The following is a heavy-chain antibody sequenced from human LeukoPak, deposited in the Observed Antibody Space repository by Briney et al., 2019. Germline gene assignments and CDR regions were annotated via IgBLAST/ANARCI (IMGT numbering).Heavy chain of an antibody. D-gene: IGHD3-22*01. J-gene: IGHJ4*02. V-gene: IGHV4-61*01. CDR2: IYYSGST. CDR1: GVSVSSGSYY. Sequence: SETLSLTCTVSGVSVSSGSYYWSWIRQPPEKGLEWIGYIYYSGSTNYSPSLKSRVTISVDTSKTQFSLKLSSVTAADTAVYYCARLGYYYDSSGYLRREGFDYWGQGTLVTVSS. CDR3: ARLGYYYDSSGYLRREGFDY.